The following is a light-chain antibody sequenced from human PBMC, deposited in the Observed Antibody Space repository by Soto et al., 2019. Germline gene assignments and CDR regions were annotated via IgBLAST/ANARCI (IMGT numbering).Light chain of an antibody. CDR2: LEGSGSY. CDR1: SGHSSYI. J-gene: IGLJ1*01. Sequence: QLVLTQSSSASASLGSSVKLTCTLSSGHSSYIIAWHQQQPGKAPRYLMKLEGSGSYDKGSGVPDRSSGSSSGADRYLTISNLQFEDEADYYCETWDSNTRVFGTGTKVTVL. CDR3: ETWDSNTRV. V-gene: IGLV4-60*02.